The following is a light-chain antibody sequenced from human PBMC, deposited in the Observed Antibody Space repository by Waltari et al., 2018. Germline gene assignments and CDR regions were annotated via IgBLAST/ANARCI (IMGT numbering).Light chain of an antibody. CDR2: GAS. V-gene: IGKV3-15*01. CDR1: QSVSSN. J-gene: IGKJ1*01. Sequence: EIVMTQSPATLSVSPGERATLSCRASQSVSSNLAWYQQKPGQAPRRLIYGASTRATGIPAGLSGSWTGTEFTLTISSLQSEDFAVYYCQQYKNWPWTFGLGTKVEIK. CDR3: QQYKNWPWT.